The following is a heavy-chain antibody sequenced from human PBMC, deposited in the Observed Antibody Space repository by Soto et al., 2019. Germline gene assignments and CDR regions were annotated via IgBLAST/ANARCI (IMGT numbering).Heavy chain of an antibody. Sequence: QIQLVQSGAEVKKPGASVKVSCRASGYTFTGYYLHWVRQAPGQGLEWMGWVNPISGDTNYAQKFQDRVIMTRDRSITTVHMELSRLRSDDTDVYYCAREEGFRITMDRGRWFDPWGQGTLVTVSS. D-gene: IGHD3-10*01. J-gene: IGHJ5*02. CDR1: GYTFTGYY. CDR3: AREEGFRITMDRGRWFDP. CDR2: VNPISGDT. V-gene: IGHV1-2*02.